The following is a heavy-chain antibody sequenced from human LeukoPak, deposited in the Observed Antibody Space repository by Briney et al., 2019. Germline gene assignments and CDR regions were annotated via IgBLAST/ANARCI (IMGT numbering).Heavy chain of an antibody. D-gene: IGHD2-2*01. Sequence: ASVSVSCKASGYTFTSYDINWVRQATGQGLEWMGWMNPNSGNTGYAQKFQGRVTMTRNTSISTAYMELSSLRSEDTAVYYCARGQPYCSSTSCYYYYYYMDVWGKGTTVTVSS. CDR3: ARGQPYCSSTSCYYYYYYMDV. CDR2: MNPNSGNT. J-gene: IGHJ6*03. CDR1: GYTFTSYD. V-gene: IGHV1-8*01.